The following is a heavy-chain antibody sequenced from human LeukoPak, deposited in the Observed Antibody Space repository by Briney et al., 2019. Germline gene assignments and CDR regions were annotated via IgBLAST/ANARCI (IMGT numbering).Heavy chain of an antibody. CDR1: GYSISSGFY. D-gene: IGHD4-23*01. J-gene: IGHJ4*02. CDR2: IYHSGST. V-gene: IGHV4-38-2*02. CDR3: ARAVGTSRNFFDY. Sequence: PSVTLSLTCTVSGYSISSGFYWGWIRQPPGKGLECIGSIYHSGSTYYNPSLKTRVTISVDTSKNQFSLNLSSVTAADTAMYYCARAVGTSRNFFDYWGQGTLVTVSS.